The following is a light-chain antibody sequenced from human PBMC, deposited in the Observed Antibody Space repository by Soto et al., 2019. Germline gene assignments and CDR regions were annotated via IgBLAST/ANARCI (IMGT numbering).Light chain of an antibody. Sequence: ESVLTQSPGHLSLSPGERATLSCRASQSVSSNYLAWYQQKPGQAPRLLIYGASNRATGIPDRFSGSGSGTDFTLTISRLEPEDFAVYYCQQYGSSGTFGQGTKVDIK. CDR3: QQYGSSGT. CDR2: GAS. CDR1: QSVSSNY. J-gene: IGKJ1*01. V-gene: IGKV3-20*01.